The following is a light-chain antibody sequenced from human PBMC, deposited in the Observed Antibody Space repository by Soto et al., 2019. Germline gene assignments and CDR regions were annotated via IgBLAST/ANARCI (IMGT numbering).Light chain of an antibody. J-gene: IGKJ4*01. CDR2: GAS. CDR1: QGIGSN. V-gene: IGKV3-15*01. CDR3: QQYSDWPPVT. Sequence: EVVMTQSPATLSLSPGDRATVSCRASQGIGSNLAWYQQKPGQAPRLLIYGASTRAAGVPARFSGSWSGTEFTLTISSLQSEDFALYYCQQYSDWPPVTFGGVTNVEI.